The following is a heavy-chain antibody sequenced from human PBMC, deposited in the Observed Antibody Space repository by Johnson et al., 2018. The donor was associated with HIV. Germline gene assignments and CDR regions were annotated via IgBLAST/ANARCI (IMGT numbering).Heavy chain of an antibody. CDR1: GFTFSSYA. CDR3: AKDGAYSIPWSAFDI. Sequence: VHLVESGGGVVQPGGSLRLSCSASGFTFSSYAMSWVRQAPGKGLEWVSAISGSGGSTYYADSVKGRFTISRDTSKNTLYLQMNSLRAEDTAVYYCAKDGAYSIPWSAFDIWGQGTMVTVSS. J-gene: IGHJ3*02. CDR2: ISGSGGST. V-gene: IGHV3-23*04. D-gene: IGHD3-16*01.